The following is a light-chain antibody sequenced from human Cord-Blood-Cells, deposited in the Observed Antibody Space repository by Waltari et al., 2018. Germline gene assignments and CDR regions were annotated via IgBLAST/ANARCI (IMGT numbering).Light chain of an antibody. Sequence: DIQRPQSPSTLSASVGDRVTITCRASQSISSWLAWYQQKPGKAPKLLIYKASSLESGVPSRFSGSGSGTEFTLTISSLQPDDFATYYCQQYNSYSRTFGQGTKVEIK. CDR2: KAS. CDR3: QQYNSYSRT. V-gene: IGKV1-5*03. CDR1: QSISSW. J-gene: IGKJ1*01.